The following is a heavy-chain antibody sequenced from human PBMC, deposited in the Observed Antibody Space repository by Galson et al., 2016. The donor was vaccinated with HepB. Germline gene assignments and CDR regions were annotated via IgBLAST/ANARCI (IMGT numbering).Heavy chain of an antibody. Sequence: SLRLSCAASGFTVSSSYMSWVRQAPGKRLERVANIKQDGSEQYYVDSVKGRFTISRDNAKNSLYLQMNSLRDEDTAIYFCARDGNHGYDMDYWGQGTLVTVSS. V-gene: IGHV3-7*01. D-gene: IGHD1-14*01. CDR1: GFTVSSSY. CDR2: IKQDGSEQ. J-gene: IGHJ4*02. CDR3: ARDGNHGYDMDY.